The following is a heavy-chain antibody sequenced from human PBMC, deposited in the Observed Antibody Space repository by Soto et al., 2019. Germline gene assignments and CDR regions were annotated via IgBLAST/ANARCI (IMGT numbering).Heavy chain of an antibody. CDR1: GFTFSSYE. CDR3: GRVNDYGVKPFDY. CDR2: ISSSGSSI. J-gene: IGHJ4*02. V-gene: IGHV3-48*03. D-gene: IGHD4-17*01. Sequence: EVQLVESGGGLVQPGGSLRLSCAASGFTFSSYEMNWLRQAPGKGLEWVAYISSSGSSIYYADSVKGRFSISRGNTNSSLYLQMNSLGAEDTAVYYCGRVNDYGVKPFDYWGQGTLVTVSS.